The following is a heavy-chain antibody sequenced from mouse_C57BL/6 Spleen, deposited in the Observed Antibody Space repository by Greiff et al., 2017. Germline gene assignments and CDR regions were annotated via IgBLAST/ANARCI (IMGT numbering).Heavy chain of an antibody. CDR2: IYPGSGST. D-gene: IGHD2-4*01. CDR1: GYTFTSYW. CDR3: ARRAYDYAYFDV. V-gene: IGHV1-55*01. J-gene: IGHJ1*03. Sequence: VQLQQSGAELVKPGASVKMSCKASGYTFTSYWITWVKQRPGQGLEWIGDIYPGSGSTNYNEKFKSKATLTVDTSSSTAYMQLSSLTSEDSAVYYCARRAYDYAYFDVWGTGTTVTVSS.